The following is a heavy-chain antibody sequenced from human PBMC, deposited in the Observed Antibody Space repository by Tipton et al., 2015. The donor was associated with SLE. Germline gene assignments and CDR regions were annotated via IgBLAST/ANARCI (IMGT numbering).Heavy chain of an antibody. Sequence: TLSLTCAVYGGSFSGYYWSWIRQPPGKGLEWIGEINHSGSTNYNPSLKSRVTISEDTSKNQFSLKLSSVTAADTAVYYCARVRSGTMAEFDYWGQGTLVTVPS. CDR3: ARVRSGTMAEFDY. CDR2: INHSGST. V-gene: IGHV4-34*01. CDR1: GGSFSGYY. J-gene: IGHJ4*02. D-gene: IGHD4/OR15-4a*01.